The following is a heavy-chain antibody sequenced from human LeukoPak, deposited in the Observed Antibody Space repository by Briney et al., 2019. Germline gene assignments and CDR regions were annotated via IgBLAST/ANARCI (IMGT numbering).Heavy chain of an antibody. J-gene: IGHJ3*02. Sequence: GGSLRLSCAASGFTFSSYGMYWVRQAPGKGLEWVALTRYDGSNKYYADSVKGRFTISRDNSKNTLYLKMNSLRAEDTAVYYCARESYCSGGSCYSGRAFDIWGQGTMVTVSS. CDR3: ARESYCSGGSCYSGRAFDI. CDR1: GFTFSSYG. D-gene: IGHD2-15*01. CDR2: TRYDGSNK. V-gene: IGHV3-30*02.